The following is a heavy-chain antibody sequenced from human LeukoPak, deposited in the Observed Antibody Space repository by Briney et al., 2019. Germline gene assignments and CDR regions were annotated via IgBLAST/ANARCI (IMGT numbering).Heavy chain of an antibody. CDR1: GYTFTGYC. V-gene: IGHV1-2*02. CDR3: AREEPGYNLFGWFDP. D-gene: IGHD5-24*01. J-gene: IGHJ5*02. CDR2: INPNSGGT. Sequence: ASVKVSCKASGYTFTGYCMHWVRQAPGQGLEWMGWINPNSGGTNYAQKFQGRVTMTRDTSISTAYMELSRLRSDDTAVYYCAREEPGYNLFGWFDPWGQGTLVTVSS.